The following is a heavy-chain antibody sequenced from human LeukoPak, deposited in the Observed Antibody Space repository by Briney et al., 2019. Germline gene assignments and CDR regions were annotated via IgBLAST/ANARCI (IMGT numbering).Heavy chain of an antibody. CDR2: INHSGST. D-gene: IGHD6-6*01. V-gene: IGHV4-34*01. CDR1: GGSFSGYY. Sequence: SETLSLTCAVYGGSFSGYYWSWIRQPPGKGLEWIGEINHSGSTNYNPSLKSRVTISVDTSKNQFSLKLSSVTAADTAVYYCARRSYSSSSGPFDYWGREPWSPSPQ. CDR3: ARRSYSSSSGPFDY. J-gene: IGHJ4*02.